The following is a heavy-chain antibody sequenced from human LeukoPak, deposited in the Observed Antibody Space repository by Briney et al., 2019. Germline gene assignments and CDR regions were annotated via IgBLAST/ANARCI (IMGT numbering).Heavy chain of an antibody. CDR2: IYTSGST. Sequence: SETLSLTCTVSGGSISSYYWSWIRQPAGKGLEWIGRIYTSGSTNYNPSLKSRVTMSVDTSKNRFSLKLSSVTAADTAVYYCARDLPHSSSWPIDAFDIWGQGTMVTVSS. CDR1: GGSISSYY. D-gene: IGHD6-13*01. CDR3: ARDLPHSSSWPIDAFDI. J-gene: IGHJ3*02. V-gene: IGHV4-4*07.